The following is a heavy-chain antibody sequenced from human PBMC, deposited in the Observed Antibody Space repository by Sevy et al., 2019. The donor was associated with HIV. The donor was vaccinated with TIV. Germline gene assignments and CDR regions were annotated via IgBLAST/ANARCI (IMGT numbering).Heavy chain of an antibody. CDR1: GFIFGDYD. CDR2: ILDRGDQT. Sequence: GGSLRLSCTVSGFIFGDYDMHWVRQAPGKGLEWVSLILDRGDQTFYGESVKGRSTISRENAKNPLYLQMSRLRHEDTAVYYCVAGPPSGGNGNYHYGLDLWGQGTTVTVSS. V-gene: IGHV3-30*03. D-gene: IGHD3-16*01. J-gene: IGHJ6*02. CDR3: VAGPPSGGNGNYHYGLDL.